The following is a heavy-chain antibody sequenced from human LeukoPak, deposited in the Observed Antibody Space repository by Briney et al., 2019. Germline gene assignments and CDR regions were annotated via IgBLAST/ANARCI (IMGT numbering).Heavy chain of an antibody. J-gene: IGHJ6*03. CDR3: ARGVGIAAAGCCYSHYYYYMDV. V-gene: IGHV3-21*01. D-gene: IGHD6-13*01. Sequence: GGSLRLSCAASGFTFGSYSMNWVRQAPGKGLEWVSSISSSSSYIYYADSVKGRFTISRDNAKNSLYLQMNSLRAEDTAVYYCARGVGIAAAGCCYSHYYYYMDVWGKGTTVTVSS. CDR1: GFTFGSYS. CDR2: ISSSSSYI.